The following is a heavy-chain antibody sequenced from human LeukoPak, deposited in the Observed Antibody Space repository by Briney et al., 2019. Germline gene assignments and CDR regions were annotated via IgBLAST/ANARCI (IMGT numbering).Heavy chain of an antibody. J-gene: IGHJ4*02. CDR3: AYSSGWY. CDR1: GFTFSSYG. CDR2: ISYDGNNK. D-gene: IGHD6-19*01. V-gene: IGHV3-30*03. Sequence: GGSLRLSCAASGFTFSSYGMHWVRQAPGKGLEWVAVISYDGNNKYYADSVKGRFTISRDNSKNTLYLQMNSLRAEDTAVYYCAYSSGWYWGQGTLVTVSS.